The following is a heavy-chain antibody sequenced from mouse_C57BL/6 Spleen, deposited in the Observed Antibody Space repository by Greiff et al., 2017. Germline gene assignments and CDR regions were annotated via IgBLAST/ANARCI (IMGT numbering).Heavy chain of an antibody. D-gene: IGHD1-1*01. CDR1: GYTFTSYW. CDR3: ARSACHYGSSPYYAMDY. Sequence: QVQLQQPGAELVKPGASVKMSCKASGYTFTSYWITWVKQRPGQGLEWIGDVYPGSGSTNYNEKFKSKATLTVDTSSSTAYMQLSSLTSEDSAVYYCARSACHYGSSPYYAMDYWGQGTSVTVSS. V-gene: IGHV1-55*01. CDR2: VYPGSGST. J-gene: IGHJ4*01.